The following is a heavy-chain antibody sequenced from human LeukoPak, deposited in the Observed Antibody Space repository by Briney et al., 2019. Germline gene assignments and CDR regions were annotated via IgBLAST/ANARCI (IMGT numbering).Heavy chain of an antibody. J-gene: IGHJ4*02. D-gene: IGHD3-9*01. CDR2: IIPISGTA. CDR1: GGTFSNYG. V-gene: IGHV1-69*13. Sequence: SVKVSCKASGGTFSNYGIGWVRQAPRQGLEWLGGIIPISGTANSAQNFQGRVTITADESTTTAYMELSSLRSDDTAVYYCASFDPGVHPGDYWGQGTLVTVSS. CDR3: ASFDPGVHPGDY.